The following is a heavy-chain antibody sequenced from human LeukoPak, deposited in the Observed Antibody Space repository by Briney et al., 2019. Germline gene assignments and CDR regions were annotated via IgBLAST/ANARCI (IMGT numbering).Heavy chain of an antibody. D-gene: IGHD3-22*01. V-gene: IGHV3-66*01. CDR3: ARVRYYYDSSGPPRSIDY. CDR2: IYSGGST. Sequence: GGSLRLSCAASGFTVSSNYMSWVRQAPGEGQEWVSVIYSGGSTYYADSVKGRFTISRDNSKNTLYLQMNSLRAEDTAVYYCARVRYYYDSSGPPRSIDYWGQGTLVTVSS. CDR1: GFTVSSNY. J-gene: IGHJ4*02.